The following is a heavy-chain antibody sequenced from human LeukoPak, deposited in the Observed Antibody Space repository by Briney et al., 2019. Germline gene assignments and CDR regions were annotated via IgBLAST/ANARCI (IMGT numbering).Heavy chain of an antibody. V-gene: IGHV3-23*01. Sequence: PGGSLRLSCAASGFSFGAYAMTWVRQAPGKGLECVSTVSGSGGNTYYTDSVKGRFTISRDNSKNTLFLQMSSLRAEDTALYYCTKGGMVSAFGYWGQGVLVTVSS. CDR2: VSGSGGNT. D-gene: IGHD5-18*01. CDR3: TKGGMVSAFGY. J-gene: IGHJ4*02. CDR1: GFSFGAYA.